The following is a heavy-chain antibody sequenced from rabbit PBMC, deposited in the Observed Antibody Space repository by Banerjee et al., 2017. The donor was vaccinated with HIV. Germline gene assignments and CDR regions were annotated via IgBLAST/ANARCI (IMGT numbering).Heavy chain of an antibody. J-gene: IGHJ6*01. D-gene: IGHD6-1*01. CDR2: IYAGKGST. V-gene: IGHV1S7*01. Sequence: QLKETGGGLVQPGGSLTLSCKASGFDFSSYYMSWVRQAPGKGLEWIGIIYAGKGSTDYASWVNGRFTISSDNAQNTVDLQMNSLTAADTATYFCARGDFMAGYAGYGYATEVYYGMDLWGPGTLVTVS. CDR3: ARGDFMAGYAGYGYATEVYYGMDL. CDR1: GFDFSSYY.